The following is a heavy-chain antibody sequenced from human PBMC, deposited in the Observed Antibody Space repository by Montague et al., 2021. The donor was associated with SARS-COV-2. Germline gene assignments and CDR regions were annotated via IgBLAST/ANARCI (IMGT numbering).Heavy chain of an antibody. CDR2: IYHSGGT. CDR1: GYSISSGYY. J-gene: IGHJ4*02. D-gene: IGHD3-10*01. V-gene: IGHV4-38-2*01. Sequence: SETLSLTCSVSGYSISSGYYWGWIRQPPGKGLEWIGNIYHSGGTXXSPPLKSRVTVSVDTSKNQFSLRLSSVTAADTAVYYCARWYYGSGSYPHWGQGTLVTVSS. CDR3: ARWYYGSGSYPH.